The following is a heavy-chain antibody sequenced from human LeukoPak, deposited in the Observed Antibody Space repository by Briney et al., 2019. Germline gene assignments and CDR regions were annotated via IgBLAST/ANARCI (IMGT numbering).Heavy chain of an antibody. Sequence: SETLSLTCAVYGGSFSGYYWSWIRQTPGKGLEWIGEINHSGSTNYNPSLKSRVTISVDTSKNKFSLKLSSVTAAGTAVCYCARTREANHITIFGVAPDYWGQGTLVTVSS. V-gene: IGHV4-34*01. D-gene: IGHD3-3*01. CDR1: GGSFSGYY. J-gene: IGHJ4*02. CDR2: INHSGST. CDR3: ARTREANHITIFGVAPDY.